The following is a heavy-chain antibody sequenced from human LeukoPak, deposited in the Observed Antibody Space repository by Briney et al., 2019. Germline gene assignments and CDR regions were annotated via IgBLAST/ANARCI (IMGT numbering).Heavy chain of an antibody. CDR2: IIPIFGTA. V-gene: IGHV1-69*13. J-gene: IGHJ5*02. CDR3: ARDRGNTMVRANWFDP. CDR1: GGTFSSYA. Sequence: ASVKVSCKASGGTFSSYAISWVRQAPGQGLEWMGGIIPIFGTANYAQNFQGRVTITADESTSTAYMELSSLRSEDTAVYYCARDRGNTMVRANWFDPWGQGALVTVSS. D-gene: IGHD3-10*01.